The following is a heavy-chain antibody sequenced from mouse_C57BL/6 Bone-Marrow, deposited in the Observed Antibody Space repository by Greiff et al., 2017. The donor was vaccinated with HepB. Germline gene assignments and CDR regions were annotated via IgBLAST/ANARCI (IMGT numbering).Heavy chain of an antibody. D-gene: IGHD2-1*01. Sequence: VQLQQPGAELVKPGASVKMSCKASGYTFTSYWITWVKQRPGQGLEWIGDIYPGSGSTNYNEKFKSKATLTVDTSSSTAYMQLSSLTSEDSAVYCCATGDYGNPYFDYWGQGTTLTVSS. J-gene: IGHJ2*01. V-gene: IGHV1-55*01. CDR1: GYTFTSYW. CDR2: IYPGSGST. CDR3: ATGDYGNPYFDY.